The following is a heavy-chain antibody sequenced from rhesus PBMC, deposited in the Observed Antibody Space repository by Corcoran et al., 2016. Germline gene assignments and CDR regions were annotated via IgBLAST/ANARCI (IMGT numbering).Heavy chain of an antibody. CDR3: ASEDDSGYYYTAAFDF. CDR2: ISCSSVST. CDR1: GGSISSSNW. V-gene: IGHV4-65*01. J-gene: IGHJ3*01. D-gene: IGHD3-9*01. Sequence: QVQLQESGPGLVKPSETLSLTFAVSGGSISSSNWWSWIRQPPGKGLEWIGYISCSSVSTYYNPSLKSRVTISADTSNNQSSLKLRSVTAADTAVYYCASEDDSGYYYTAAFDFWGQGLRVTVSS.